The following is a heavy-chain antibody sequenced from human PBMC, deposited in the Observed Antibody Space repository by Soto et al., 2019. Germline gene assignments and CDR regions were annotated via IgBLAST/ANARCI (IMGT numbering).Heavy chain of an antibody. CDR2: IYYSGST. CDR1: GGSISSDY. V-gene: IGHV4-59*08. D-gene: IGHD2-15*01. CDR3: TRGAFIEIFDY. Sequence: QVQLQESGPGLVKPSETLSLTCTVSGGSISSDYWSWIRQPPGKGLEWIGYIYYSGSTNYNPSLKSRVTISVDTSKNQFALKLSSVTAADTAVYYCTRGAFIEIFDYWGQGTLVTVSS. J-gene: IGHJ4*02.